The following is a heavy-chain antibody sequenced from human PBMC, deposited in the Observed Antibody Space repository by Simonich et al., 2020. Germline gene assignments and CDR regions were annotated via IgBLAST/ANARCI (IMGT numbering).Heavy chain of an antibody. CDR3: ASSKRGYNWNDFDY. CDR1: GYTFTGYY. V-gene: IGHV1-2*02. Sequence: QVQLVQSGAEVKKPGASVKVSCKASGYTFTGYYMHWVRQAPGQGLELRGWNNPNSGCTNYAQKFQGRVTRTRDTSISTAYMELSRLRSDDTAVYYCASSKRGYNWNDFDYWGQGTLVTVSS. CDR2: NNPNSGCT. J-gene: IGHJ4*02. D-gene: IGHD1-1*01.